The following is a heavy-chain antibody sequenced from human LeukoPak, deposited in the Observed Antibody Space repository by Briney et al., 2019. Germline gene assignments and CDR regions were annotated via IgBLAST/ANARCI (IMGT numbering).Heavy chain of an antibody. CDR3: ARCAVRAAAGTDYYYYGMDV. D-gene: IGHD6-13*01. V-gene: IGHV1-2*02. J-gene: IGHJ6*02. CDR1: GYTFTGYY. Sequence: GASVKVSCKASGYTFTGYYMHWVRQAPGQGLEWMGWINPNSGGTNYAQKFQGRVTMTRDTSISTAYMELSRLRSDDTAVYYCARCAVRAAAGTDYYYYGMDVWGQGTTVTVSS. CDR2: INPNSGGT.